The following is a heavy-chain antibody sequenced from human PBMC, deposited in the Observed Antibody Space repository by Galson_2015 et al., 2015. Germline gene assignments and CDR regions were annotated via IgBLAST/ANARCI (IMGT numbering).Heavy chain of an antibody. Sequence: SLRLSCAASGFTFWSYAMRWVRQAPGKGLEWVSGISDNGGSTYYADSVKGRFTIFRDNSKNTLYLQMNSLRVEDTAVYYCAKRSGGNGGDFDYWGQGTLVTVSS. V-gene: IGHV3-23*01. J-gene: IGHJ4*02. D-gene: IGHD2-21*01. CDR2: ISDNGGST. CDR1: GFTFWSYA. CDR3: AKRSGGNGGDFDY.